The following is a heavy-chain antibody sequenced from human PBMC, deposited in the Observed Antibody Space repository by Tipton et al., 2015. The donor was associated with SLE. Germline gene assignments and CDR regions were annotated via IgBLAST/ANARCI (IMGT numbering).Heavy chain of an antibody. V-gene: IGHV3-15*01. J-gene: IGHJ4*02. CDR1: GFTFNKAW. CDR3: ATCPGFWNTCPFDF. D-gene: IGHD3-3*01. CDR2: IKSRTDGGTT. Sequence: SLRLSCVVSGFTFNKAWMSWVRQAPGKGLEWVGRIKSRTDGGTTDYAAPVKDRFTISRDDSKNTLYLQMDSLKTEDTAVYCCATCPGFWNTCPFDFWCQGTLVTVSS.